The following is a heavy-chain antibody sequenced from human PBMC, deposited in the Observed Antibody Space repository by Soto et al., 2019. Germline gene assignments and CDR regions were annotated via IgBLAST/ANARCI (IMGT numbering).Heavy chain of an antibody. D-gene: IGHD2-15*01. CDR2: IKQDGSEK. CDR1: GFTFSSYW. J-gene: IGHJ6*04. CDR3: AREGGDIVVVVAALDV. V-gene: IGHV3-7*01. Sequence: PGGSLRLSCAASGFTFSSYWMSWVRQAPGKGLEWVANIKQDGSEKYYVDSVKGRFTISRDNAKNSLYLQMNSLRAEDTAVYYCAREGGDIVVVVAALDVWGKGTTVTVSS.